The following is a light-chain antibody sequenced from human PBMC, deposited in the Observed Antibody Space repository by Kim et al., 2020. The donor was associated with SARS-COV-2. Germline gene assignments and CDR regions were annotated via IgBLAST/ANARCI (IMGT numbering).Light chain of an antibody. V-gene: IGKV1D-13*01. CDR3: QQNNNYPWT. J-gene: IGKJ1*01. CDR2: DAS. CDR1: QVIRST. Sequence: AIQLTQYPPSLSASVGDRVTITCRASQVIRSTLAWYQRKPGKAPKLLIYDASTLESGVPSRFSGSGSGTDFTLTVSSLQPEDFATYYCQQNNNYPWTFGQGTKVDIK.